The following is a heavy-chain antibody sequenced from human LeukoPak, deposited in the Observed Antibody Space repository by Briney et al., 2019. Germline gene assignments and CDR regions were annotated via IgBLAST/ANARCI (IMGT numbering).Heavy chain of an antibody. CDR1: GFTFDDYA. J-gene: IGHJ4*02. Sequence: GGSLRLSCAASGFTFDDYAMHWVRQAPGKGLEGVSLISGDGGSTYYADSVKGRFTISRDNSKNSLYLQMNSLRTEDTALYYCAKDDTLDYYGSGSSGFDYWGQGTLVTVSS. CDR2: ISGDGGST. V-gene: IGHV3-43*02. D-gene: IGHD3-10*01. CDR3: AKDDTLDYYGSGSSGFDY.